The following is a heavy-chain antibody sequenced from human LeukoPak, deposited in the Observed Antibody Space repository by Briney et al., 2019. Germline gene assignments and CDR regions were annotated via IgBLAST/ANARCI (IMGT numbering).Heavy chain of an antibody. CDR1: GFTFSAYG. CDR3: AKDRHAPGRYCSSTTCFPFDS. J-gene: IGHJ5*01. CDR2: ISDRGDNT. V-gene: IGHV3-23*01. D-gene: IGHD2-2*01. Sequence: GGSLRLSCAASGFTFSAYGMTWVRQAPGKGLEWVSHISDRGDNTYYADSVKGRFTISRDNSKSTLYLQMNSLRAEDTAVYYCAKDRHAPGRYCSSTTCFPFDSWGQGTLVTVSS.